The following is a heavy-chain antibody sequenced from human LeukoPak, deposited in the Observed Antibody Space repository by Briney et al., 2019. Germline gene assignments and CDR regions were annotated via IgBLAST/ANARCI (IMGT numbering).Heavy chain of an antibody. V-gene: IGHV4-39*01. Sequence: SSETLSLTCTVSGDSMTNSNSYWAWNRRPPGKGRGWIGSIYYHGTTYYSPPLRSRVPVSADTSKSHFSLQRSAVTAADTAVYYCARHYVPWGEGTLVTLSS. CDR2: IYYHGTT. D-gene: IGHD3-10*02. CDR3: ARHYVP. J-gene: IGHJ5*02. CDR1: GDSMTNSNSY.